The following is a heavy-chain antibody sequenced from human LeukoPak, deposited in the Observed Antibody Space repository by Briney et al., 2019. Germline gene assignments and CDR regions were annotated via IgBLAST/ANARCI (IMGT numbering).Heavy chain of an antibody. Sequence: GGSLRLSCAASGFTFNSYSMNWVRQAPGKGLEWVSYISRSGDSRLYADFVKGRLTISRDDAENSLYLEMNNLRDEDTAVYYCARDYNWALDFWGQGALVTVSS. CDR2: ISRSGDSR. V-gene: IGHV3-48*02. D-gene: IGHD5-24*01. CDR1: GFTFNSYS. J-gene: IGHJ4*02. CDR3: ARDYNWALDF.